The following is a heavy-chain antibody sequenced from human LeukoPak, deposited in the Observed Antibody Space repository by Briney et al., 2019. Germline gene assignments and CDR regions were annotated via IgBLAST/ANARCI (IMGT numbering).Heavy chain of an antibody. D-gene: IGHD6-6*01. Sequence: PSETLSLTCAVYGGSFSGYYWSWIRQPPGKGLEWIGEINHSGSTNYNPSLKSRVTISVDTSKNQFSLKLSSVTAADTAVYYCASSSSSQQYGMDVWGQGTTVTVSS. V-gene: IGHV4-34*01. CDR1: GGSFSGYY. CDR2: INHSGST. J-gene: IGHJ6*02. CDR3: ASSSSSQQYGMDV.